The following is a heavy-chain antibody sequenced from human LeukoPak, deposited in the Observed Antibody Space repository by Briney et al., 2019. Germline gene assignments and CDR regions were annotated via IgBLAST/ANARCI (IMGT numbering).Heavy chain of an antibody. CDR3: AKGQYSSSWYPPDLDY. Sequence: PGGSLRLSYAASGFTFSSYDMNWVRQAPGKGLEWVSSISGSGGRTGYADSVKGRFTISRDNSKNTLYLQMNSLRAEDTAIYYCAKGQYSSSWYPPDLDYWGQGTLVTVSS. D-gene: IGHD6-13*01. CDR2: ISGSGGRT. V-gene: IGHV3-23*01. CDR1: GFTFSSYD. J-gene: IGHJ4*02.